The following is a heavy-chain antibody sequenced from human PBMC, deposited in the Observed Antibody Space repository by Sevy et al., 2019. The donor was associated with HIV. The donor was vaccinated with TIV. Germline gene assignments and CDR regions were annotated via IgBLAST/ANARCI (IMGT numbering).Heavy chain of an antibody. V-gene: IGHV3-11*01. Sequence: GGALRLSCAASGFTFTDYYMSWIRQSPGKGLEWVSYISHSGNTIYYADSVNGQFTISRDNAKNSLFLHMTSLTAQDTAFYYCVRNSLKTSAVHLPYYFDFWGQGTLATVSS. CDR3: VRNSLKTSAVHLPYYFDF. J-gene: IGHJ4*02. CDR2: ISHSGNTI. D-gene: IGHD3-9*01. CDR1: GFTFTDYY.